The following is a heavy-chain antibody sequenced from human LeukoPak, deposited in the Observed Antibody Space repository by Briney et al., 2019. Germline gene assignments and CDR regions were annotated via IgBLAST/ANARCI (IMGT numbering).Heavy chain of an antibody. CDR1: GFTFSSYS. J-gene: IGHJ4*02. V-gene: IGHV3-48*01. Sequence: GGSLRLSCAASGFTFSSYSMNWVRQAPGKGLEWVSYISSSSSTLYYADTVKGRFTISRDNSKNTLYLQMNGLRAEDTAVYYCARDLVVVPAARRGLVDYWGQGTLVTVSS. D-gene: IGHD2-2*01. CDR3: ARDLVVVPAARRGLVDY. CDR2: ISSSSSTL.